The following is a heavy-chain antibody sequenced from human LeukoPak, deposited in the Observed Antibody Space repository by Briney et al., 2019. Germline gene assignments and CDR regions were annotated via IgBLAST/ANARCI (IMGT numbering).Heavy chain of an antibody. CDR1: GFTFSSNW. Sequence: GGSLRLSCAASGFTFSSNWMHWVRRAPGKGLVWVSRINEDGSTTNYADSVKGRSTIFRDNAKNTLYLQMNNLRAEDTAVYYCARERVAVAGTKDYYYYGMDVWGQGTTVTVSS. J-gene: IGHJ6*02. D-gene: IGHD6-19*01. CDR2: INEDGSTT. CDR3: ARERVAVAGTKDYYYYGMDV. V-gene: IGHV3-74*01.